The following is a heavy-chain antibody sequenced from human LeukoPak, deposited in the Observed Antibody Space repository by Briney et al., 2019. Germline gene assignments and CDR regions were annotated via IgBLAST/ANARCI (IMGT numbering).Heavy chain of an antibody. D-gene: IGHD5-12*01. CDR2: IYYSGST. Sequence: TSETLSLTCTVSGGSISSSSYYWGWIRQPPGKGLEWIGSIYYSGSTYYNPSLKSRVTISVDTSKNQFSLKLSSVTAADTAVYYCARVSLAPDYYYGMDVWGQGTTVTVSS. CDR3: ARVSLAPDYYYGMDV. CDR1: GGSISSSSYY. J-gene: IGHJ6*02. V-gene: IGHV4-39*07.